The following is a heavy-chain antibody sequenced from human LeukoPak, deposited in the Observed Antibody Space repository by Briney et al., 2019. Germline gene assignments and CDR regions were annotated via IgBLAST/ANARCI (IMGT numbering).Heavy chain of an antibody. CDR2: IYPGDSDT. CDR1: GYSFTSYW. CDR3: ARPYYYDSSGYYYFDY. J-gene: IGHJ4*02. Sequence: GESLKISCKGSGYSFTSYWIGWVRQMPGKGLEWMGIIYPGDSDTRYSPSFQGQVTISADKSISTAYLQWSSLKASDTAMYYCARPYYYDSSGYYYFDYWGQGTLVTASS. V-gene: IGHV5-51*01. D-gene: IGHD3-22*01.